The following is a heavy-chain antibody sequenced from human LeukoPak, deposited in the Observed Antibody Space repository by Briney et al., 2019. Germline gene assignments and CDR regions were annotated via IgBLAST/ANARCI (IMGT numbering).Heavy chain of an antibody. Sequence: SETLSLTCAVYGGSFSGYYWSWIRQPPGKGLEWIGEINHSGSTNYNPSLKSRVTISVDTSKNQFSLKLSSVTAADTAVYYCARGGYSGYNYYYYYMDVWGKGTTVTISS. CDR3: ARGGYSGYNYYYYYMDV. CDR2: INHSGST. V-gene: IGHV4-34*01. J-gene: IGHJ6*03. CDR1: GGSFSGYY. D-gene: IGHD5-12*01.